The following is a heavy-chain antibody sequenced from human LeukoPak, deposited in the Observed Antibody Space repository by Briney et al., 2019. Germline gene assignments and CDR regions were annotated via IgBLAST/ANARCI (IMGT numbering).Heavy chain of an antibody. CDR3: AKDDYYDTSGYRD. Sequence: GGSLRLSCAASGFTFSSYAMHWVRQAPGKGLEYVSAISSNGGSTYYANSVKGRFTISRDNSKNTLYLQMNSLRAEDTAVYYCAKDDYYDTSGYRDWGQGTLVTVSS. D-gene: IGHD3-22*01. CDR2: ISSNGGST. J-gene: IGHJ4*02. CDR1: GFTFSSYA. V-gene: IGHV3-64*01.